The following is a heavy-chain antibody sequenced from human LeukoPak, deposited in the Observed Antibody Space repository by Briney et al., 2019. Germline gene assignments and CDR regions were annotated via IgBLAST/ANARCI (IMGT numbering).Heavy chain of an antibody. V-gene: IGHV1-2*02. CDR3: ARGFIAVAGTGSDY. CDR1: GYTFTGYY. Sequence: ASVKVSCKASGYTFTGYYMHWVRQAPGQGLEWMGWINPNSGGTNYAQKFQGRVTMTRDTSISTAYMELSSLRSEDTAVYYCARGFIAVAGTGSDYWGQGTLVTVSS. J-gene: IGHJ4*02. D-gene: IGHD6-19*01. CDR2: INPNSGGT.